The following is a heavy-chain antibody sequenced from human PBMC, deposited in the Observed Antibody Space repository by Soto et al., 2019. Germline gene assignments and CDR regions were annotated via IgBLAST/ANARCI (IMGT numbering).Heavy chain of an antibody. CDR3: ARGKGTHKY. Sequence: SETLSLTXTVSGVTLSGYYWSWIRQSPGKTLEWIGCIYFNGTTNYNPSLKSRVTISLDMSKNQFSLKLRSVTATDTAVYHSARGKGTHKYWGRGTLVTVSS. V-gene: IGHV4-59*01. CDR1: GVTLSGYY. J-gene: IGHJ4*02. D-gene: IGHD3-10*01. CDR2: IYFNGTT.